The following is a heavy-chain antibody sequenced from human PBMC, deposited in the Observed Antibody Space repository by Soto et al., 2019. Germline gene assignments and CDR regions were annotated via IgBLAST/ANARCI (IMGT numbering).Heavy chain of an antibody. J-gene: IGHJ5*02. CDR1: GGSFSGYY. D-gene: IGHD3-22*01. Sequence: PSETLSLTCAVYGGSFSGYYWSWIRQPPGKGLEWIGYIYYSGSTNYNPSLKSRVTISVDTSKNQFSLKLSSVTAADTAVYYCARDTYYYDSSGYVVWFDPWGQGTLVTVSS. CDR3: ARDTYYYDSSGYVVWFDP. V-gene: IGHV4-59*01. CDR2: IYYSGST.